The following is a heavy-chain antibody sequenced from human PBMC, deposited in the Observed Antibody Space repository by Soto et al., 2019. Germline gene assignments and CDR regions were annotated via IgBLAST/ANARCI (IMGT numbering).Heavy chain of an antibody. CDR2: IYYSGST. V-gene: IGHV4-30-4*01. J-gene: IGHJ4*02. CDR3: ARDPYSYGAIFDY. Sequence: QVQLQESGPGLVKPSQTLSLTCTVSGGSISSGDYDWSWIRHPPGKGLEWIGYIYYSGSTYYNPSLKSRVTISVDTSKNQFSLKLSSVTAADTAVYYCARDPYSYGAIFDYWGQGTLVTVSS. CDR1: GGSISSGDYD. D-gene: IGHD5-18*01.